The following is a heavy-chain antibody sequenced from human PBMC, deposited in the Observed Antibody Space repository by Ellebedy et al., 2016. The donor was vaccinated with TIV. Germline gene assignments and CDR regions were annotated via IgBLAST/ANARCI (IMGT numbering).Heavy chain of an antibody. CDR2: IYPDDFDV. CDR3: ARQNYGRSSTYWYFDV. Sequence: GESLKISCKTSGYSFTNYWIAWVRQTPDRGLEWMGIIYPDDFDVRYSPSFKGQVSIPADTSISTAYLQWSSLKASDTAIYYCARQNYGRSSTYWYFDVWGRGTHVTVSS. D-gene: IGHD4-23*01. V-gene: IGHV5-51*01. J-gene: IGHJ2*01. CDR1: GYSFTNYW.